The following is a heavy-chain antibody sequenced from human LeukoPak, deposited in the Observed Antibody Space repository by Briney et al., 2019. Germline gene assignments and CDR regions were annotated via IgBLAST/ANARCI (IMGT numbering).Heavy chain of an antibody. CDR2: IVVGSGDT. Sequence: GASVKVSCKASGFTFTNSAMQWVRQARGQRLEWIGWIVVGSGDTNYAQKFQERVTITRDLSTNTAYMELSSLRSEDTAVYYCARMRSYDSSGYYEPDDYWGQGTLVTVSS. D-gene: IGHD3-22*01. CDR3: ARMRSYDSSGYYEPDDY. CDR1: GFTFTNSA. J-gene: IGHJ4*02. V-gene: IGHV1-58*02.